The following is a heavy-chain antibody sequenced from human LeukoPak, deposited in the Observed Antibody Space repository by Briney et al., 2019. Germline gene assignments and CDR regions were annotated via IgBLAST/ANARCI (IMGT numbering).Heavy chain of an antibody. V-gene: IGHV4-30-4*01. D-gene: IGHD5-18*01. J-gene: IGHJ4*02. CDR2: IYYSGST. CDR3: ARDRAYSYGFDY. CDR1: GGSISSGDYY. Sequence: SETLSLTCTVSGGSISSGDYYWSWIRQPPGKGLEWLGYIYYSGSTYYNPSLKSRVTISVDTSKNQFSLKLSSVTAADTAVYYCARDRAYSYGFDYWGQGTLVTVSS.